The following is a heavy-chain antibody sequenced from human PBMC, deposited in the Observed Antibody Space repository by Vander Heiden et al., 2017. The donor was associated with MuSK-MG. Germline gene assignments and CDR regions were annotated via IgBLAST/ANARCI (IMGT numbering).Heavy chain of an antibody. V-gene: IGHV3-74*01. CDR1: GFVFSAYW. CDR2: LNPPGRVT. D-gene: IGHD3-16*01. Sequence: EVQLVEAGGGSVQSGGSLTLSCGASGFVFSAYWMHWVRQAPGTGLVWVSRLNPPGRVTDYADSVRGGFTVSRDNAKDTFYLQMSSLRVEDTAVYYCVRDWGGNFDSWGQGALVSVSS. J-gene: IGHJ4*02. CDR3: VRDWGGNFDS.